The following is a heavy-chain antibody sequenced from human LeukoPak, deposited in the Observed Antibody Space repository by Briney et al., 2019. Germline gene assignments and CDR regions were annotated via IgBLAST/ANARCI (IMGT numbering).Heavy chain of an antibody. Sequence: ASVKVSCKASGYTFTSYGICWVRQAPGQGLEWMGWISAYDGNTNYAQKLQGRVTMTTDTSTSTAYMELRSLRSDDTAVYYCARDDCSSTSCYDDYWGQGTLVTVSS. D-gene: IGHD2-2*01. J-gene: IGHJ4*02. CDR3: ARDDCSSTSCYDDY. CDR2: ISAYDGNT. V-gene: IGHV1-18*01. CDR1: GYTFTSYG.